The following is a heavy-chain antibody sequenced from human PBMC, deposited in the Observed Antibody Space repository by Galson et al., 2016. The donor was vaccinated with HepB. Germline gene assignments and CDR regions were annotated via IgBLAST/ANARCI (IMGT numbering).Heavy chain of an antibody. J-gene: IGHJ3*02. V-gene: IGHV3-30*03. CDR3: ASLRSGSYAFDI. Sequence: LRLSCAASGFTFSGYAMHWVRQAPGKGLEWVSVISYDGSNKYCADSVKGRFTISRDNSKNTLYLQMNSLRAEDTAVYYCASLRSGSYAFDIWGQGTMVTVSS. D-gene: IGHD3-22*01. CDR2: ISYDGSNK. CDR1: GFTFSGYA.